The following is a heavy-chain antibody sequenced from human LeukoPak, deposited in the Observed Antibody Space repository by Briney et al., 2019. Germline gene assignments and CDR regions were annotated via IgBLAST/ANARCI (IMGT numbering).Heavy chain of an antibody. CDR3: ARQRRYDFWSGYQYNWFDP. V-gene: IGHV4-34*01. CDR1: GGSFSGYY. J-gene: IGHJ5*02. Sequence: SETLSLTCAVYGGSFSGYYWSWIRQPPGKGLEWIGEINHSGSTNYNPSLKSLVTISVDMSKNQFSLNLSSVIAAETAVYYCARQRRYDFWSGYQYNWFDPWGQGTLVTVSS. D-gene: IGHD3-3*01. CDR2: INHSGST.